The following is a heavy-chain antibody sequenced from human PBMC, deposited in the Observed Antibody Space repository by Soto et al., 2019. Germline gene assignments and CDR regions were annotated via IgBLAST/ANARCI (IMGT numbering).Heavy chain of an antibody. Sequence: EVQLVESGGGLVQPGGSLRISCAASGLTVRTNYMRWVLQAPGKGLEWVSIIYYGGTTYYADSVKGRFTISRDDSKNTLYLQMHSLRAEDTAVYYCARDYDTSRGDWAYYGIDVWGQGTTVTVSS. CDR2: IYYGGTT. CDR1: GLTVRTNY. J-gene: IGHJ6*02. D-gene: IGHD3-9*01. CDR3: ARDYDTSRGDWAYYGIDV. V-gene: IGHV3-66*01.